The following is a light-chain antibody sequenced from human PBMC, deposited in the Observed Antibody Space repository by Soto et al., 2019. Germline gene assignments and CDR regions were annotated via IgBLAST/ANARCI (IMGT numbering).Light chain of an antibody. CDR1: QGIRNA. CDR2: GAS. J-gene: IGKJ4*01. CDR3: LQDDSYPLT. V-gene: IGKV1-6*01. Sequence: AIQMTQSPSSLSASVGDRVTITCRASQGIRNALGWYQQKPGKAPKLLIYGASSLQSDVPSRFSGSGSGTDFTLTISSLQPEDFATYYCLQDDSYPLTFGGGTKVEIK.